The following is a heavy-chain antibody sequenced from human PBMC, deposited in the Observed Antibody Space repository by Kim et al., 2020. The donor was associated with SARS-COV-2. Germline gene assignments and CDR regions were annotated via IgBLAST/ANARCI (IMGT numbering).Heavy chain of an antibody. D-gene: IGHD1-26*01. Sequence: ASVKVSCKASGYTFTSYGISWVRQAPGQGLEWMGWISAYNGNTNYAQKLQGRVTMTTDTSTSTAYMELRSLRSDDTAVYYCARVELPPSLFRYYYGMDVWGQGTTVTVSS. V-gene: IGHV1-18*01. CDR3: ARVELPPSLFRYYYGMDV. CDR2: ISAYNGNT. CDR1: GYTFTSYG. J-gene: IGHJ6*02.